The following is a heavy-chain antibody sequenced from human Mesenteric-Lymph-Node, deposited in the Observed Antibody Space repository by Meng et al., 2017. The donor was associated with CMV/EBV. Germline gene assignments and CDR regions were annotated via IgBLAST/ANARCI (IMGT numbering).Heavy chain of an antibody. D-gene: IGHD4-11*01. Sequence: GESLKISCAASGFTFSSYWMSWVRQAPGKGLEWVSVIYSGGSTYYADSVKGRFTISRDNSKNTLYLQMNSLRAEDTAVYYCARGNSNYGYWGQGTLVTVSS. CDR3: ARGNSNYGY. CDR2: IYSGGST. V-gene: IGHV3-53*01. J-gene: IGHJ4*02. CDR1: GFTFSSYW.